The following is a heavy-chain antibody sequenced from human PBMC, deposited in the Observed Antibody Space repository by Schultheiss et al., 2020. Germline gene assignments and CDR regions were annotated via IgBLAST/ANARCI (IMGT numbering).Heavy chain of an antibody. V-gene: IGHV1-69*05. CDR1: GGTFSSYA. Sequence: SVKVSCKASGGTFSSYAISWVRQAPGQGLEWMGGIIPIFGTANYAQKLQGRVTMTTDTSTSTAYMELRSLRSDDTAVYYCARAGYDFGYYYYYMDVWGKGTTVTVSS. CDR3: ARAGYDFGYYYYYMDV. J-gene: IGHJ6*03. D-gene: IGHD5-12*01. CDR2: IIPIFGTA.